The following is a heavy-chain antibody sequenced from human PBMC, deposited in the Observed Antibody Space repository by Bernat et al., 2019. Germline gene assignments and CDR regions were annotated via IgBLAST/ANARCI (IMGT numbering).Heavy chain of an antibody. V-gene: IGHV4-39*01. D-gene: IGHD3-3*01. J-gene: IGHJ5*02. CDR3: ARRRGAIFGVVTPSFDP. CDR2: VYSSGST. CDR1: AGSISSNNYF. Sequence: GPGLVKPSETLSLTCTVSAGSISSNNYFWGWIREPPGKGLEWIGSVYSSGSTYYNPSFKGRVTISVDTSKNQFSLKLSSVTAADTAVYYCARRRGAIFGVVTPSFDPWGQGTLVTVSS.